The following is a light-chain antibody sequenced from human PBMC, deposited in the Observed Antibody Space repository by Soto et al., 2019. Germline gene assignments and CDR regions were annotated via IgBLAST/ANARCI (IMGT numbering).Light chain of an antibody. CDR2: GAS. V-gene: IGKV3-15*01. CDR3: QQYINWPRT. Sequence: EIVLTQSPVTLSVSPGERVTLSCRASQRLSSNLAWYQLRPGQAPRLLIYGASIRATDIPARFIGSGSGTEFTLTISSLQSEDFAVYYCQQYINWPRTFGQGTKVGIK. CDR1: QRLSSN. J-gene: IGKJ1*01.